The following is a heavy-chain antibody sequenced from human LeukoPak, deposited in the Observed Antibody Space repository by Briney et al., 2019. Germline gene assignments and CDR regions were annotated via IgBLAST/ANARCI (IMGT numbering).Heavy chain of an antibody. J-gene: IGHJ4*02. V-gene: IGHV3-21*01. D-gene: IGHD3-16*01. CDR1: GFTFSSDS. CDR2: ISSSSSYI. Sequence: KTGGSLRLSCAASGFTFSSDSMNWVRQAPGKGLEWVSSISSSSSYIYYADSVKGRFTISRDNAKNSLYLQMNSLRAEDTAVYYCARDQGAWGFGYCFDYWGQGTLVTVSS. CDR3: ARDQGAWGFGYCFDY.